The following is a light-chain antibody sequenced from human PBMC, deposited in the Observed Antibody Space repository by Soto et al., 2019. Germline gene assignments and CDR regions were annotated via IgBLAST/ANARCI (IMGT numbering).Light chain of an antibody. V-gene: IGKV3-20*01. CDR2: GAS. CDR3: QQYGSSPYT. J-gene: IGKJ2*01. Sequence: EIVLTQSPGTLSLCPGERATLSCRASQSVSSSYLAWYQQKPGQAPRLLIYGASSRGTGIPDRFSGSGSGTAFTLTISRLEPEDFAVYYCQQYGSSPYTFGQGTKLEIK. CDR1: QSVSSSY.